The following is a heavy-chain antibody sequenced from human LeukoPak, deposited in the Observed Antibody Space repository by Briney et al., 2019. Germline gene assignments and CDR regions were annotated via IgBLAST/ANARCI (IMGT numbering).Heavy chain of an antibody. D-gene: IGHD6-19*01. J-gene: IGHJ4*02. V-gene: IGHV1-3*01. Sequence: ASVTVSCKASGYTYTSYAMHWVRQAPGQRLEWMGWINAGNGNTKYSQKFQGRVTITRDTSASTAYMELGSLRSEDTAVYYCARSGYSSGWSFDYWGQGTLVTVSS. CDR3: ARSGYSSGWSFDY. CDR2: INAGNGNT. CDR1: GYTYTSYA.